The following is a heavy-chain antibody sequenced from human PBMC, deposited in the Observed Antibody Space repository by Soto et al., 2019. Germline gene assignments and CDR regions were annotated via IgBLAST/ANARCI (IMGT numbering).Heavy chain of an antibody. V-gene: IGHV4-38-2*01. CDR1: GYSISSGLY. Sequence: ETLSLTCAVSGYSISSGLYWGWIRQPPGKGLEWIGTIYRGGITYYNPSLKSRVTISIDTSKNHFSLRLSSVTATDTAVYFCAIGNPDWFDPWGQGTLVTVSS. J-gene: IGHJ5*02. CDR3: AIGNPDWFDP. D-gene: IGHD1-1*01. CDR2: IYRGGIT.